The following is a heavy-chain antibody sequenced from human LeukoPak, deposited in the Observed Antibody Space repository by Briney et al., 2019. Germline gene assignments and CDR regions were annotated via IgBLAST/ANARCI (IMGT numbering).Heavy chain of an antibody. Sequence: NPSQTLSLTCAISGDSVSTSSAAWNWIRQSPSRGLEWLGRTYYRSKWYYDFAVSVQSRININPDTSKNQFSLQLNSVTAADTAVYYCARNLGQTWGTVTTDLWYFDHWGQGTLVPVSS. D-gene: IGHD4-11*01. J-gene: IGHJ4*02. V-gene: IGHV6-1*01. CDR2: TYYRSKWYY. CDR1: GDSVSTSSAA. CDR3: ARNLGQTWGTVTTDLWYFDH.